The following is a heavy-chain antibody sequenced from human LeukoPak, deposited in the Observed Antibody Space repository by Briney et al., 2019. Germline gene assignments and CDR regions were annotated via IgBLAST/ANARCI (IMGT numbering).Heavy chain of an antibody. J-gene: IGHJ4*02. D-gene: IGHD3-22*01. CDR1: GGSINSGSYY. Sequence: SETLSLTCTVSGGSINSGSYYWGWVRQTPNKGLEWIGNCYYTGITYYNPSLKSRVIISLDTSKNQFSLKLSSVTAADTAVYYCAGHRYSSGYAVDYWGQGTLVTVSS. CDR3: AGHRYSSGYAVDY. V-gene: IGHV4-39*07. CDR2: CYYTGIT.